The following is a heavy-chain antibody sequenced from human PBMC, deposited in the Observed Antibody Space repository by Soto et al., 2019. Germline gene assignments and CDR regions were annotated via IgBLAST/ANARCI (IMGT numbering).Heavy chain of an antibody. Sequence: QVQLVQSGPELKKPGSSVKVSCKAPGDTFNSYGISWVRQAPGQGLEWMGGIVPMFGTTNLALKFEDRVTIIADELTTTVYMEIRGLTSEDTAVYYCARDLADVHLWDAFAVWGHGTRVTVSS. D-gene: IGHD6-13*01. CDR3: ARDLADVHLWDAFAV. CDR1: GDTFNSYG. CDR2: IVPMFGTT. V-gene: IGHV1-69*01. J-gene: IGHJ3*01.